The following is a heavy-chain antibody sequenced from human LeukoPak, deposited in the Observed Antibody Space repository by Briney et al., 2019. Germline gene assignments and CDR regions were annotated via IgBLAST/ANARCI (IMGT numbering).Heavy chain of an antibody. J-gene: IGHJ4*02. D-gene: IGHD6-19*01. CDR1: GFTFSSYA. V-gene: IGHV3-48*04. CDR3: ATSQSSVAGIVGD. CDR2: ISGSGSNK. Sequence: GGSLRLSCAASGFTFSSYAMSWVRQAPGKGPEWVSYISGSGSNKYYADSVKGRFTISRDNAKNSLYLQMNSLRVEDTAVYYCATSQSSVAGIVGDWGQGTLVTVSS.